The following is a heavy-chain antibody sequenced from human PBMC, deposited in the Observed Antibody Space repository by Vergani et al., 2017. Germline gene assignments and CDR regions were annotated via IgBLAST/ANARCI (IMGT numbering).Heavy chain of an antibody. CDR2: INHSGST. CDR3: ARDNGMGYFDL. Sequence: QVQLQPWGAGLLKPSETLSLTCAVYGGSFSGYYWSWIRQPPGKGLEWIGEINHSGSTNYNPSLNLRVTISVDTSKNQFSLKLSSVTAADTAVYYCARDNGMGYFDLWGRGTLVTVSS. J-gene: IGHJ2*01. D-gene: IGHD1-26*01. V-gene: IGHV4-34*01. CDR1: GGSFSGYY.